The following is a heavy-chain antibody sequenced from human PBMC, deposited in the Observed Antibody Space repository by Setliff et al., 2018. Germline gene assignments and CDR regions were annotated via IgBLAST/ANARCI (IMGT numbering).Heavy chain of an antibody. D-gene: IGHD6-13*01. J-gene: IGHJ4*02. V-gene: IGHV1-46*02. CDR2: INVSGGSA. CDR1: GYTFNDYG. CDR3: ARGGVAAAGRKGVFEY. Sequence: ASVKVSCKTSGYTFNDYGITWVRQAPGQGLEWMGLINVSGGSASYEQKFQGRVTMTRDTSTSTIYLELNSLTSDDTAVYYCARGGVAAAGRKGVFEYWGQGTLVTVSS.